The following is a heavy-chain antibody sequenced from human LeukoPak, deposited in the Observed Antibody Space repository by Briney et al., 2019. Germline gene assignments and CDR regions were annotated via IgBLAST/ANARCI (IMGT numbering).Heavy chain of an antibody. V-gene: IGHV3-30*04. CDR3: ARGNTMVRGVLFDH. J-gene: IGHJ4*02. Sequence: PGGSLRLSCAASGFTFSSYAMHWVRQAPGKGLEWVAVISYDGSNKYYADSVKGRFTISRDNSKNTLYLQMNSLRAEDTAVYYCARGNTMVRGVLFDHWGQGTLVTVSS. CDR1: GFTFSSYA. CDR2: ISYDGSNK. D-gene: IGHD3-10*01.